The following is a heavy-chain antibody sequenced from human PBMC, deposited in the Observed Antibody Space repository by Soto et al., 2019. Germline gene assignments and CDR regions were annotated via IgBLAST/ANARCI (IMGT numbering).Heavy chain of an antibody. CDR2: IAVGSGYT. J-gene: IGHJ4*02. CDR3: ARGARLNSPKFSFDY. D-gene: IGHD1-1*01. Sequence: GASVKVSCKASGFTFTSSAFQWVRQARGQRLEWIGWIAVGSGYTNYAQRFQDRVTLTRDMSTATTYMELSRLTSEDTAVYYCARGARLNSPKFSFDYWGRGTLVTVSS. V-gene: IGHV1-58*01. CDR1: GFTFTSSA.